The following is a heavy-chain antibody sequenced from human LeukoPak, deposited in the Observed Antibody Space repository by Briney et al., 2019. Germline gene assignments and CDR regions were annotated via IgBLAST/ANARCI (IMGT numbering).Heavy chain of an antibody. CDR3: AKSGSYYYDSSGYLHY. J-gene: IGHJ4*02. CDR1: GFTFSSYA. CDR2: ISGSGGST. Sequence: GGSLRLSCAASGFTFSSYAMSWVRQAPGKGLEWVSAISGSGGSTYYADSVKGRFTISRDNSKNTLYLQMNSLRAEDTAVYYCAKSGSYYYDSSGYLHYWGQGTLVTVSS. V-gene: IGHV3-23*01. D-gene: IGHD3-22*01.